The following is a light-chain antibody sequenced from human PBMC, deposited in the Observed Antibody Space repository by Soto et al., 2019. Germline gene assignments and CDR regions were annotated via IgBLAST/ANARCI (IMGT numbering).Light chain of an antibody. V-gene: IGKV1-39*01. CDR2: GAS. Sequence: DIRMTQSPSSLSASVGDRVTITCRASQSITIYLNWYQQKPGEAPNLLIFGASTLQSGVPSRFSGSGSGTDFTLTISSLQPEDFATYYCQQSYSTPPTFGQGTKV. CDR1: QSITIY. J-gene: IGKJ1*01. CDR3: QQSYSTPPT.